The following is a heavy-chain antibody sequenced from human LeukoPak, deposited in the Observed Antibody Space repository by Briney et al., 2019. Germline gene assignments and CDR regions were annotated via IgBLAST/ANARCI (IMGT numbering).Heavy chain of an antibody. CDR3: ARQGYCSSTSCYSRGWFDP. CDR1: GGSISSYY. J-gene: IGHJ5*02. CDR2: IYYSGST. D-gene: IGHD2-2*01. Sequence: SETLSLTCTASGGSISSYYWSWIRQPPGKGLEWIGYIYYSGSTNYNPSLKSRVTISVDTSKNQFSLKLSSVTAADTAVYYCARQGYCSSTSCYSRGWFDPWGQGTLVTVSS. V-gene: IGHV4-59*08.